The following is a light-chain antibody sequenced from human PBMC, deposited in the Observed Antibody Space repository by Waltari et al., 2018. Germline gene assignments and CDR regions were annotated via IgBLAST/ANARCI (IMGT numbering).Light chain of an antibody. CDR3: QQYGSSSMYT. CDR1: QSVSRSY. Sequence: EIVLTQSPGTLSFSPGERATLSCRASQSVSRSYLAWYQQKPGQAPRLLIYGASSRATGIPDRFSGSGSGTDFTLTISRLEPEDFAVYYCQQYGSSSMYTFGQGTKLEIK. J-gene: IGKJ2*01. CDR2: GAS. V-gene: IGKV3-20*01.